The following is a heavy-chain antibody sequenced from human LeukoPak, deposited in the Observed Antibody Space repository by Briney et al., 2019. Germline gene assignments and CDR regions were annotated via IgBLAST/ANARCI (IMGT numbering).Heavy chain of an antibody. Sequence: PGGSLRLSCAASGVTFSSYWMNWVRQAPGKGLEWVANIKKDGSEKYYVDSVKGRFTISRHNAKNSLYLQMNSLRAEDTAVYYCARDMLGGFDPWGQGTLVTVSS. CDR1: GVTFSSYW. CDR2: IKKDGSEK. J-gene: IGHJ5*02. V-gene: IGHV3-7*03. CDR3: ARDMLGGFDP. D-gene: IGHD2-8*01.